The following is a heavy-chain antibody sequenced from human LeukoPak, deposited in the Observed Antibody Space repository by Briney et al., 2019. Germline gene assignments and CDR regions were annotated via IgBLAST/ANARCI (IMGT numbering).Heavy chain of an antibody. CDR1: GYTFTGYY. CDR2: INPNSGGT. D-gene: IGHD4-17*01. CDR3: ARDLGYGDYTGWFAP. J-gene: IGHJ5*02. V-gene: IGHV1-2*02. Sequence: ASVKVSCKASGYTFTGYYMRGVRQAPGQGVEWMGWINPNSGGTNYAQKFQGRVTMTRDTSISTAYMELSRLRSDDTAVYYCARDLGYGDYTGWFAPWGQGTLVTVSS.